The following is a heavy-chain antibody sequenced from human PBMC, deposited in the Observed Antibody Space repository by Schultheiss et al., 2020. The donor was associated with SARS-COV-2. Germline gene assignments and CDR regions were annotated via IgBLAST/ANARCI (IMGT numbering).Heavy chain of an antibody. Sequence: GSLRLSCAVYGGSFSGYYWSWIRQPPGKGLEWIGEINHSGSTNYNPSLKSRVTISVDTSKNQFSLKLSSVTAADTAVYYCARGSLRVQHWGQGTLVTVSS. J-gene: IGHJ1*01. CDR1: GGSFSGYY. CDR3: ARGSLRVQH. D-gene: IGHD4-17*01. CDR2: INHSGST. V-gene: IGHV4-34*01.